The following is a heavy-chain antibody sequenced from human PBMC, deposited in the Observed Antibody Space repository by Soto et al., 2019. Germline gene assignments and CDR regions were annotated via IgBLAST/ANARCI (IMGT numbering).Heavy chain of an antibody. CDR3: AREGYYSGSGTYAPPRYYGMDV. CDR1: GYTFSSYG. D-gene: IGHD3-10*01. J-gene: IGHJ6*02. V-gene: IGHV1-18*01. Sequence: QVQLVQSGVEVKKAGASVKVSCKASGYTFSSYGISWARQAPGQGLEWMGWISDYNGNTHYAQKFQGRLIMTTDTSTXTXSXDXRGLRSDDTAVYFCAREGYYSGSGTYAPPRYYGMDVWGQGTTVTVSS. CDR2: ISDYNGNT.